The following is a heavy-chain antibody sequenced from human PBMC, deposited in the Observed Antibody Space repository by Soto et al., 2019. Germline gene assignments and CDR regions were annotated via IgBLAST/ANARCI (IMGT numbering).Heavy chain of an antibody. CDR1: GVCFSVGGYG. D-gene: IGHD3-3*01. CDR3: ERTSIFGVVPNAFDI. V-gene: IGHV4-31*03. Sequence: QSLWRACSVCGVCFSVGGYGWSWIHEHPGKGLEWMGYISYSGSTKYKPSLQSRITISVETSKNQFSLRLTYVTAADTAIYFCERTSIFGVVPNAFDIWGQGTLVTV. CDR2: ISYSGST. J-gene: IGHJ3*02.